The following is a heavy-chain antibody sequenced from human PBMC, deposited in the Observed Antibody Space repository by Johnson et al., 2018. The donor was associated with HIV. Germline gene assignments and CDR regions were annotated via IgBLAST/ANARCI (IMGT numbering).Heavy chain of an antibody. V-gene: IGHV3-15*01. CDR3: TTDKDWYYYDSSGYPYAFDI. Sequence: VQLVESGGGLVKPGGSLRLSCAASGLTFNKAWMSWVRQAPGRGLEWVGRIKSKTDGGTTDYAAPVKGRLSISRDDSKNTLFLQMNSLKTEDTAVYYCTTDKDWYYYDSSGYPYAFDIWGQGTMVTVSS. CDR1: GLTFNKAW. D-gene: IGHD3-22*01. J-gene: IGHJ3*02. CDR2: IKSKTDGGTT.